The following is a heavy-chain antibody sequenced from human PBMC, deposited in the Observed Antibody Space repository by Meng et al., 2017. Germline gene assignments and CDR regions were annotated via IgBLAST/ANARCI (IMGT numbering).Heavy chain of an antibody. CDR2: INPNSGAT. J-gene: IGHJ4*02. CDR3: AREMGIAGAGIGY. D-gene: IGHD6-19*01. V-gene: IGHV1-2*06. Sequence: ASVTVSCQASVYTFPGYYMHWVRQAPGQGLEWMGRINPNSGATNYAQKFQGRVTMTRDTSTSTAYMDLNRLRSDDTAMYYCAREMGIAGAGIGYWGQGTRVNGSS. CDR1: VYTFPGYY.